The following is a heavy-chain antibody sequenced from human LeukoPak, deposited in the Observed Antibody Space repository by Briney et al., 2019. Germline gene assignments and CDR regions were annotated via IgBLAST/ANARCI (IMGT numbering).Heavy chain of an antibody. CDR2: INPNSGGT. J-gene: IGHJ4*02. D-gene: IGHD3-22*01. Sequence: ASVKVSCKASGYTFTGYYLHWVRQAPGQGLEWMGWINPNSGGTKYAQKFQGRVTMSVDTSKNQFSLRLSSVTAADTAVYYCASWYYDSSGYRFDYWGQGTLVTVSS. CDR3: ASWYYDSSGYRFDY. V-gene: IGHV1-2*02. CDR1: GYTFTGYY.